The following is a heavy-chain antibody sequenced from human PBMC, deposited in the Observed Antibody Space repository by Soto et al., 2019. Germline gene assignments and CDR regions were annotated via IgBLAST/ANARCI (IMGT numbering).Heavy chain of an antibody. CDR2: IYSGGST. Sequence: EVQLVESGGGLVQPGGSLRLSCAASGFSVSSSYMSWVRQAPGKGLEWVSVIYSGGSTYYADSVKGRFTISRENSNNSRYLQRNSLRAEGTAVYYCARMYYYDGSGYYYKYWYFDLWGRGTLVTVSS. CDR3: ARMYYYDGSGYYYKYWYFDL. J-gene: IGHJ2*01. V-gene: IGHV3-66*01. CDR1: GFSVSSSY. D-gene: IGHD3-22*01.